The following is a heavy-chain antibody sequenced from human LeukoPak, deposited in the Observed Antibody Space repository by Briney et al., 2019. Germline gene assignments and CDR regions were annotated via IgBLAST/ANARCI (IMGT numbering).Heavy chain of an antibody. CDR2: IKQDGSEK. CDR3: ARVGGRYSPIGY. D-gene: IGHD5-18*01. V-gene: IGHV3-7*01. J-gene: IGHJ4*02. CDR1: GFTFSSYW. Sequence: PGGSLRLSCAASGFTFSSYWMSWVRQAPGKGLEWVASIKQDGSEKYYVDSVKGRFTISRDNAKNSLYLHMNSLRAEDTAVYYCARVGGRYSPIGYWGQGTLVTVSS.